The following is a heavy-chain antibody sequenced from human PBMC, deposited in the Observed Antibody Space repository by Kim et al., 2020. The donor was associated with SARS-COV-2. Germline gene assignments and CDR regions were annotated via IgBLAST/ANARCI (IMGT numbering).Heavy chain of an antibody. CDR3: ARSSGYFDY. Sequence: STYDAKSEKGRCTISRDNSKNTLYLEMGSLRAEDMAVYYCARSSGYFDYWGQGTLVTVSS. J-gene: IGHJ4*02. V-gene: IGHV3-64*01. D-gene: IGHD3-10*01. CDR2: ST.